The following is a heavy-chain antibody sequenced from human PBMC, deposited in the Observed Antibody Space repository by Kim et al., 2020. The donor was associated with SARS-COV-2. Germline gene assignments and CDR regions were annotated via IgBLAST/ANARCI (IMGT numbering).Heavy chain of an antibody. D-gene: IGHD3-16*01. CDR1: GFTFGDYA. V-gene: IGHV3-9*01. J-gene: IGHJ6*02. Sequence: GGSLRLSCAASGFTFGDYAMHWVRQAPGKGLEWVSGISWNSGSIGYADSVKGRFTISRDNAKNSLYLQMNSLRAEDTALYYCAKDILLGELWDEHYHYYGMDVWGQGTTVTVSS. CDR2: ISWNSGSI. CDR3: AKDILLGELWDEHYHYYGMDV.